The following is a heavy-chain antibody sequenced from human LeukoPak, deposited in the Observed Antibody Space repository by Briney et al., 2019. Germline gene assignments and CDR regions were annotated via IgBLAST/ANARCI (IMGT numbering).Heavy chain of an antibody. J-gene: IGHJ4*02. D-gene: IGHD6-19*01. V-gene: IGHV4-59*08. CDR2: IYYSGST. Sequence: PSETLSLTCTVSGGSISSYYWSWIRQPPGKGLEWIGYIYYSGSTNYNPSLKSRVTISVDTSKNQFSLKLSSVTAADTAVYYCARSPRKAPVSSGWYQAAVFDYWGQGTLVTVSS. CDR1: GGSISSYY. CDR3: ARSPRKAPVSSGWYQAAVFDY.